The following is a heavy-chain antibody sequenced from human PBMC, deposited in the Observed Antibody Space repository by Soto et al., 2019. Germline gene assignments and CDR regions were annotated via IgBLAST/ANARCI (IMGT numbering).Heavy chain of an antibody. J-gene: IGHJ5*01. Sequence: GSLRLSCAASGFTFSSYWMSWVRQASGKGLEWVANISGSGSSTYYVDSVKGRFTISRDNSKNTLYLQMNSLRAEDKAVYYCAKVSITGTTFYWFDSWGQGTLVTVSS. CDR2: ISGSGSST. V-gene: IGHV3-23*01. D-gene: IGHD1-7*01. CDR1: GFTFSSYW. CDR3: AKVSITGTTFYWFDS.